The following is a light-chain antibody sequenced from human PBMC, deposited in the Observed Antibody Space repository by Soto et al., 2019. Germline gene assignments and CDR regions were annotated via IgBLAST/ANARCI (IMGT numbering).Light chain of an antibody. Sequence: DIVMTQSPLSLPVTPGEPASISCRSSQSLLHSNGYNYLDWYLQKPGQSPQLLIYLGSNRASGVPDRFSGSGSGTDFTLKISRVEAEDVWVYYCMQALQTPRYTFGQGTKPEIK. CDR1: QSLLHSNGYNY. J-gene: IGKJ2*01. CDR3: MQALQTPRYT. V-gene: IGKV2-28*01. CDR2: LGS.